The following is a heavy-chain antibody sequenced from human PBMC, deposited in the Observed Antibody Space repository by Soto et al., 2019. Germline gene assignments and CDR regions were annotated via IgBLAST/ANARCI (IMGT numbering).Heavy chain of an antibody. CDR3: AKDARFWVEEYYYYGMDV. Sequence: GGSLRLSCAASGFTFSSYAMSWVRQAPGKGLEWVSAISGIGGSTYYADSVKGRFTISRDNSKNTLYLQMNSLRAEDTAVYYCAKDARFWVEEYYYYGMDVWGQGTTVTVSS. V-gene: IGHV3-23*01. CDR2: ISGIGGST. CDR1: GFTFSSYA. J-gene: IGHJ6*02. D-gene: IGHD3-3*01.